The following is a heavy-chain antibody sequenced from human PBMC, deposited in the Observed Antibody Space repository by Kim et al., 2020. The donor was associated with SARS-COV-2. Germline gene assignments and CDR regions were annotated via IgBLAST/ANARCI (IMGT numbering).Heavy chain of an antibody. J-gene: IGHJ4*02. CDR1: GFTFSDHY. CDR2: SRNKASSFTT. Sequence: GGSLRLSCATSGFTFSDHYMDWVRQAPGKGLEWVGRSRNKASSFTTEYAASVKGRFTISRDESRNSLYLQMNSLKTEDTAVYYCARDVGSKHWGQGTLVTVSS. D-gene: IGHD1-26*01. V-gene: IGHV3-72*01. CDR3: ARDVGSKH.